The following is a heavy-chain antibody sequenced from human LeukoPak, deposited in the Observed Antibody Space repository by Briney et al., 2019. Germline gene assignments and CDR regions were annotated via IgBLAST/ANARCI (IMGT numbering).Heavy chain of an antibody. V-gene: IGHV4-34*01. D-gene: IGHD2-2*02. CDR1: GGSFSGYY. J-gene: IGHJ4*02. CDR3: ARADDIVVVPAAIRSVGIDY. CDR2: INHSGST. Sequence: PSETLSLTCAVYGGSFSGYYWSWIRQPPGKGLEWIGEINHSGSTNYNPSLKSRVTISVDTSKNQFSLKLSSVTAADTAVYYCARADDIVVVPAAIRSVGIDYWGQGTLVTVSS.